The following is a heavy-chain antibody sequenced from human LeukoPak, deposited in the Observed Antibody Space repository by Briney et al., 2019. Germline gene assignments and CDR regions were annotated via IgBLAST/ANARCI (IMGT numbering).Heavy chain of an antibody. V-gene: IGHV1-69*13. J-gene: IGHJ3*02. CDR3: ARVVGDSSGYDAFDI. CDR1: GGTFSSYA. Sequence: ASVKVSCKASGGTFSSYAISWVRQAPGQGLEWMGGIIPIFGTANYAQKFQGRVTITADESTSTAYMELSSLRSEDTAVYYCARVVGDSSGYDAFDIWGQGTMVTVSS. D-gene: IGHD3-22*01. CDR2: IIPIFGTA.